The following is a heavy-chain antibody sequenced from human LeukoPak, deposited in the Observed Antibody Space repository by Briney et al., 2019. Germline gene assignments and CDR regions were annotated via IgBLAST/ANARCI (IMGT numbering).Heavy chain of an antibody. D-gene: IGHD3-3*01. CDR1: GYTFTSYD. Sequence: ASVRVSCKASGYTFTSYDISWVRQAPGQGFEWMAWISTSNGDTNFAERFQGRVSLTTDTSTNIVYMGLKNLTSDDTAVFYCARHLNYWSGYPPDYWGQGTLVTVSS. CDR2: ISTSNGDT. CDR3: ARHLNYWSGYPPDY. J-gene: IGHJ4*02. V-gene: IGHV1-18*04.